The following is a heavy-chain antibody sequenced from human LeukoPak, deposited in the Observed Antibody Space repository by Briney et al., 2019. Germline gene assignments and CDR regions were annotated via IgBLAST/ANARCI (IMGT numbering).Heavy chain of an antibody. CDR2: IWSDGSNK. V-gene: IGHV3-33*01. CDR1: GFTFGTYA. Sequence: GGSLRLSCAASGFTFGTYAMHWVRQAPDKGLEWVAVIWSDGSNKYYEDSVKGRFTISRDNSKNTLYLQMNSLRAEDTAVYYCARDRDYDILTGLDYWGQGTLVTVSS. J-gene: IGHJ4*02. CDR3: ARDRDYDILTGLDY. D-gene: IGHD3-9*01.